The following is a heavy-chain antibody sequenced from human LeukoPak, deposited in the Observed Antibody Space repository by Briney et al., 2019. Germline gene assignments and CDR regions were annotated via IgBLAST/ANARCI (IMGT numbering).Heavy chain of an antibody. CDR3: ARDLFYSSSWYDDY. D-gene: IGHD6-13*01. CDR1: GFTFSSYA. Sequence: QAGGSLRLSCAASGFTFSSYAMHWVRQAPGKGLEWVAVISYDGSNRYYADSVKGRFTISRDNSKNTLYLQMNSLRAEDTAVYYCARDLFYSSSWYDDYWGQGTLVTVSS. CDR2: ISYDGSNR. V-gene: IGHV3-30-3*01. J-gene: IGHJ4*02.